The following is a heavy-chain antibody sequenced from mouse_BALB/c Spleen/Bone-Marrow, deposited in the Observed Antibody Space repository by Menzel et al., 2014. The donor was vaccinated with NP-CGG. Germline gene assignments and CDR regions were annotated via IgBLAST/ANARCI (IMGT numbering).Heavy chain of an antibody. V-gene: IGHV1S81*02. CDR2: INPSNGGT. J-gene: IGHJ2*01. CDR3: TRSTMITYFDY. Sequence: VHLVESGAELVKPGASVKLSCKASGYPFTSYYMYWVKQRPGQGPEWIGEINPSNGGTNFNEKFKSKATLTVDKSSSTAYMQLSSLTSEDSAVYYCTRSTMITYFDYWGQGTTLTVSA. D-gene: IGHD2-4*01. CDR1: GYPFTSYY.